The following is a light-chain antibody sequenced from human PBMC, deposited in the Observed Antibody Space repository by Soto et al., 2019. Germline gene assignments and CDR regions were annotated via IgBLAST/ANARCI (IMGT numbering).Light chain of an antibody. V-gene: IGLV1-51*01. CDR3: GTWDSTLNVGV. CDR1: SSNIGIDN. J-gene: IGLJ3*02. CDR2: DNN. Sequence: QSVLTQPPSVSAAPGQTVTISCSGSSSNIGIDNVSWYQTLPGTAPKLLIYDNNKRPSGIPDRFSGSKSGTSATLGITGLQTGDEADYYCGTWDSTLNVGVFGGGTKLTVL.